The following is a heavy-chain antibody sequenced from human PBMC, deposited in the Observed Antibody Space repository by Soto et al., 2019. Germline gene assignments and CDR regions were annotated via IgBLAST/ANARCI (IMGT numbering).Heavy chain of an antibody. CDR2: ISAYNGNT. V-gene: IGHV1-18*01. J-gene: IGHJ4*02. CDR3: ATDITMGTYFDY. Sequence: ASVKVSCKASGYTFTSYGISWVRQAPGQGLEWMGWISAYNGNTNYAQKLQGRVTMTTDTSTSTAYMELRSLRSDDTAVYYCATDITMGTYFDYWGQGTLVTVSS. CDR1: GYTFTSYG. D-gene: IGHD3-10*01.